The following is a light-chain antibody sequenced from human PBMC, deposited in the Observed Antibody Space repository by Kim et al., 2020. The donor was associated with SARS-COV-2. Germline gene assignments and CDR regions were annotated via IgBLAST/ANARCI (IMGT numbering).Light chain of an antibody. Sequence: QSALTQPASVSVSPGQSITISCTGTSSDVGGYNYVSWYQQHPGKAPKLMIYDVSKRPSGVSNRFSGSKSGNTVSLTISGLQAEDEADYYCSSYTSTDTVVFGGGTQLTVL. V-gene: IGLV2-14*03. J-gene: IGLJ2*01. CDR2: DVS. CDR1: SSDVGGYNY. CDR3: SSYTSTDTVV.